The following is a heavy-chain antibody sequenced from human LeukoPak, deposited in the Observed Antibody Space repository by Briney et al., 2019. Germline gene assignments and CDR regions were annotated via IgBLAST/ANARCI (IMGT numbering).Heavy chain of an antibody. CDR3: ARGRGT. CDR2: INPSGST. Sequence: SETLSLTCAVYGESVTHYYNNWIRQPPGKGLEWIGEINPSGSTNYNPSLKSRVTISVDTSKNHFSLKLSSLTAADTAIYYCARGRGTWGQGTLVTVSS. V-gene: IGHV4-34*01. CDR1: GESVTHYY. J-gene: IGHJ5*02. D-gene: IGHD3-10*01.